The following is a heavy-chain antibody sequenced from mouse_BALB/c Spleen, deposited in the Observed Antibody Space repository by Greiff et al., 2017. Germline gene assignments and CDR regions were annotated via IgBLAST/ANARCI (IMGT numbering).Heavy chain of an antibody. J-gene: IGHJ3*01. V-gene: IGHV5-9-4*01. CDR1: GFTFSSYA. Sequence: EVKLMESGGGLVKPGGSLKLSCAASGFTFSSYAMSWVRQSPEKRLEWVAEISSGGSYTYYPDTVTGRFTISRDNAKNTLYLEMSSLRSEDTAMYYCARGYDYDGFAYWGQGTLVTVSA. CDR2: ISSGGSYT. CDR3: ARGYDYDGFAY. D-gene: IGHD2-4*01.